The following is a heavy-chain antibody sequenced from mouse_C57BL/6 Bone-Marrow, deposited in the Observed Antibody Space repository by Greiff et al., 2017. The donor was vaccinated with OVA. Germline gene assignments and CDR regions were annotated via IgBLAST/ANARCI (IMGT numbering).Heavy chain of an antibody. J-gene: IGHJ4*01. CDR2: ISSGGSYT. CDR1: GFTFSSYG. Sequence: DVKLVESGGDLVKPGGSLKLSCAASGFTFSSYGMSWVRQTPDKMLEWVATISSGGSYTYYPDSVKGRFTISRDNAKNTLYLQMSSLKSEDTAMYYCARLRGDYWGQGTSVTVSS. CDR3: ARLRGDY. V-gene: IGHV5-6*02. D-gene: IGHD2-12*01.